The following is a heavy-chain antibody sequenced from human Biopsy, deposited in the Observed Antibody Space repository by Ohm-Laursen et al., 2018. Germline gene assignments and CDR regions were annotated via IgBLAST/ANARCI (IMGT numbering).Heavy chain of an antibody. D-gene: IGHD3-3*01. CDR3: ARELGDFWGGRQFDF. V-gene: IGHV1-2*02. CDR2: IDPKSGGT. CDR1: AYSFGGHR. J-gene: IGHJ5*01. Sequence: ASVKVSCKASAYSFGGHRIHWVRQAPGQGLEWMGWIDPKSGGTNYAQRFQGRVTMTRDTSISTTYMELRRLTSDDTAVFYCARELGDFWGGRQFDFWGQGTLVTVSS.